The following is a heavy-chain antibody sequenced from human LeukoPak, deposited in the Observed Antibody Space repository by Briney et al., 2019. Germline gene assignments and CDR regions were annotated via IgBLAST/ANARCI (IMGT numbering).Heavy chain of an antibody. CDR3: AKDYGDYVFYFDY. D-gene: IGHD4-17*01. V-gene: IGHV3-23*01. Sequence: PGRSLRLSCTGSGFTFGDYVMSWVRQAPGKGLEWVSAISGSGGSTYYADSVKGRFTISRDNSKNTLYLQMNSLRAEDTAVYYCAKDYGDYVFYFDYWGQGTLVTVSS. CDR2: ISGSGGST. J-gene: IGHJ4*02. CDR1: GFTFGDYV.